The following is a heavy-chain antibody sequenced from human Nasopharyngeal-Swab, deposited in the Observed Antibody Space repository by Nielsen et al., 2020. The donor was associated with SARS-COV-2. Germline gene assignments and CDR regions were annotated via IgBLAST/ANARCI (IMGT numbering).Heavy chain of an antibody. D-gene: IGHD3-3*01. Sequence: GESLKISCRDSGFSIGDYTLSWLRQAPGKGLEWVGFMRSRAYGGTTEYAASVKGRFTISRDDSKHIAYLQMDSLTSEDTAVYYCGSDVWSGYAYYWGQGTLVTVSS. CDR2: MRSRAYGGTT. CDR1: GFSIGDYT. CDR3: GSDVWSGYAYY. J-gene: IGHJ4*02. V-gene: IGHV3-49*03.